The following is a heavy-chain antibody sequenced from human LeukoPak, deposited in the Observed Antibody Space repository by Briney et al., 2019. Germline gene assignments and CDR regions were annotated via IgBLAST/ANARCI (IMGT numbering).Heavy chain of an antibody. D-gene: IGHD7-27*01. CDR2: TKQDGSEE. V-gene: IGHV3-7*01. CDR1: GFTFSSYW. J-gene: IGHJ4*02. CDR3: AKDLLGYFDY. Sequence: GGSLRLSCAASGFTFSSYWMSWVRQAPGKGLEWVANTKQDGSEEYYMDSVKGRFTISRDNAKNTLYLQMNSLRAEDTAVYYCAKDLLGYFDYWGQGTLVTVSS.